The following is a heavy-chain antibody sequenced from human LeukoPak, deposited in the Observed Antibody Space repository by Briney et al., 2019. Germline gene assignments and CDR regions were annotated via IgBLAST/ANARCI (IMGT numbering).Heavy chain of an antibody. V-gene: IGHV4-59*01. CDR2: LHYGGST. J-gene: IGHJ4*02. CDR3: ARGYSTSWTYYFDY. D-gene: IGHD6-13*01. CDR1: DGAITGYY. Sequence: PSETLSLTCTVSDGAITGYYWGWIRQPPGKGLDGIGHLHYGGSTNYNPSLKSRVTISVNTSKNHFSLELSSVTAADTAVYYCARGYSTSWTYYFDYWGQGALVTVSS.